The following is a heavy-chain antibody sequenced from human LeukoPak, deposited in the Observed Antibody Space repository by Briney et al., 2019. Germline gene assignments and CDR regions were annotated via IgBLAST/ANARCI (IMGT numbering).Heavy chain of an antibody. CDR1: GYTFTSYA. Sequence: ASVKVSCTASGYTFTSYAINWVRQAPGQGLEWMGWISAYDGSTISAQDLQGRVTMTTDTSTTTAYMELTRLRSDDTAVYYCARDPLSSTWSPYYFTLDAWGQGTTVIVSS. CDR3: ARDPLSSTWSPYYFTLDA. J-gene: IGHJ6*02. CDR2: ISAYDGST. V-gene: IGHV1-18*01. D-gene: IGHD6-13*01.